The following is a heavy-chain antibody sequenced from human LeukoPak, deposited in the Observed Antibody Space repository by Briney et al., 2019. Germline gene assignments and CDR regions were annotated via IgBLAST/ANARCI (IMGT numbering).Heavy chain of an antibody. CDR1: GGSISSGGYY. V-gene: IGHV4-61*08. CDR2: IYYSGST. J-gene: IGHJ3*02. Sequence: PSETLSLTCTVSGGSISSGGYYWSWIRQPPGKGLEWIGYIYYSGSTDYNPSLKSRVTISVDTSKNQFSLKLTSVTTADTAVYYCARSQQQLVLDIWGQGTMVTVSS. CDR3: ARSQQQLVLDI. D-gene: IGHD6-13*01.